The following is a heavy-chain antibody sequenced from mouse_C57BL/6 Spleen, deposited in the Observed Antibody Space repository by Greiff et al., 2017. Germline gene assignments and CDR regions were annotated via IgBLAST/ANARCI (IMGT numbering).Heavy chain of an antibody. CDR2: IYPGSGST. CDR1: GYTFTSYW. D-gene: IGHD1-1*01. CDR3: ARDGLTTVVANYFDY. V-gene: IGHV1-55*01. Sequence: VQLQQPGAELVKPGASVKMSCKASGYTFTSYWITWVKQRPGQGLEWIGDIYPGSGSTNYNEKFKSKATLTVDTSSSTAYMQLSSLTSEDSAVYYCARDGLTTVVANYFDYWGQGTTLTVSS. J-gene: IGHJ2*01.